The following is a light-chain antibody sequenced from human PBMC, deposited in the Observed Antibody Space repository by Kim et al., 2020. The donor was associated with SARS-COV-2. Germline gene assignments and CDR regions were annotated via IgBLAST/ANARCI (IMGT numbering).Light chain of an antibody. CDR3: CSYAGSSTSV. V-gene: IGLV2-23*02. J-gene: IGLJ1*01. Sequence: QSALTQPASVSGSPGQSITISCTGTSSDVGNYNLVSWYQQHPGKAPKLKIYEVTKRPSGVSNRFSGSKSGNTASLTISGLQAEDEADYYCCSYAGSSTSVFGTGTKV. CDR2: EVT. CDR1: SSDVGNYNL.